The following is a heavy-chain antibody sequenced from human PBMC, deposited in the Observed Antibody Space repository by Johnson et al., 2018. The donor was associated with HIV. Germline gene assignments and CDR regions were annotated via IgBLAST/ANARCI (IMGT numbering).Heavy chain of an antibody. Sequence: QVQLVESGGGVVQPGRSLRLACPVSGFIFTNFAMHWVRQAPGKGLEWVAVVSYDGSAKYFVDSVKGRFTISRDNSKNTVYLQMNTLRPEDTAVYYCARARFGSGRPNAFDMWGQGTMVTVSS. J-gene: IGHJ3*02. D-gene: IGHD3-10*01. CDR3: ARARFGSGRPNAFDM. V-gene: IGHV3-30*04. CDR2: VSYDGSAK. CDR1: GFIFTNFA.